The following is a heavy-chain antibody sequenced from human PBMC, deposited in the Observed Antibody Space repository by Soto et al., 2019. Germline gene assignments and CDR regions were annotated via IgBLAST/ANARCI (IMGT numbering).Heavy chain of an antibody. V-gene: IGHV1-69*02. J-gene: IGHJ5*02. Sequence: QVQLVQSGAEVKKPGSSVKVSCKASGGTFRSYTISWVRQAPGQGLEWMGRIIHILGIANYAQKVQGRVTITADKSTSTAYMELSSLRSEDTAVYYCARAPEGYCSSTSCYLLSGWFDPWGQGTLVTVSS. CDR2: IIHILGIA. CDR3: ARAPEGYCSSTSCYLLSGWFDP. CDR1: GGTFRSYT. D-gene: IGHD2-2*01.